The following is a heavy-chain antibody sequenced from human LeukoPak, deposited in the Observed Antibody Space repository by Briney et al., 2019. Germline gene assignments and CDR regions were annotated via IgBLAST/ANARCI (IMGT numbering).Heavy chain of an antibody. Sequence: QTGGSLRLSCAASGFTVSSNYMSWVRQAPGKGLEWVSVIYSGGSTYYADSVKGRFTISRDNSKNTLYLQMNSLRAEDTAVYYCASLPMYYYEDYYYGMDVWGQGTTVTVSS. CDR2: IYSGGST. J-gene: IGHJ6*02. CDR1: GFTVSSNY. D-gene: IGHD3-22*01. CDR3: ASLPMYYYEDYYYGMDV. V-gene: IGHV3-66*01.